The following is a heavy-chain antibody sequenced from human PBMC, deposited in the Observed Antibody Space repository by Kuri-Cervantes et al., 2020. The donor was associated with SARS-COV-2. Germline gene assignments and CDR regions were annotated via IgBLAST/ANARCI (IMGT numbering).Heavy chain of an antibody. Sequence: LSLTCAASGFTFSNAWMSWVRQAPGKGLEWVGRIKSKTDGGTTDYAAPVKGRFTISRDDSKNTLYLQMNSLKTEDTAVYYCTTGTAMVLYYYYYYMDVWGKGTTVTVSS. V-gene: IGHV3-15*01. D-gene: IGHD5-18*01. CDR2: IKSKTDGGTT. J-gene: IGHJ6*03. CDR1: GFTFSNAW. CDR3: TTGTAMVLYYYYYYMDV.